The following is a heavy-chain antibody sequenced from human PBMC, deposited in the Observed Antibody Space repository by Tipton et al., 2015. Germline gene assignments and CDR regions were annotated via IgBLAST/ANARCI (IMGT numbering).Heavy chain of an antibody. CDR3: ARDLEHGMDV. Sequence: TLSLTCAVSGGSITTAYWWRWVRQPPGEGLEYIGEIYHSGSTDYNPSLRGRVTISVDKSNNQFSLTLNSVTAADTAVYYCARDLEHGMDVWGQGTTVTVSS. J-gene: IGHJ6*02. CDR2: IYHSGST. V-gene: IGHV4-4*02. D-gene: IGHD5-24*01. CDR1: GGSITTAYW.